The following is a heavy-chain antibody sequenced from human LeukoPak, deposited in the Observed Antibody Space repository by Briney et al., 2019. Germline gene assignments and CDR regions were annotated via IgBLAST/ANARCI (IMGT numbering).Heavy chain of an antibody. Sequence: GASVRVSCKASGYTFTGYYMHWVRQAPGQGLEWMGWINPNSGATNSAQKFQGRVTMTRDTSISTAYMELSRLRSDDTAVYYGARDSYRSTVGPGFDYWGQGTLVTVSS. CDR3: ARDSYRSTVGPGFDY. J-gene: IGHJ4*02. CDR1: GYTFTGYY. V-gene: IGHV1-2*02. CDR2: INPNSGAT. D-gene: IGHD4-23*01.